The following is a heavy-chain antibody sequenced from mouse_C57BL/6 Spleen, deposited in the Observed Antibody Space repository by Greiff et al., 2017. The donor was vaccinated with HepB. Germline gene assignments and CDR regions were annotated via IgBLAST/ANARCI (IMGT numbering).Heavy chain of an antibody. CDR3: ASRGIYYGNPYYFDY. CDR1: GYTFTSYW. D-gene: IGHD2-1*01. CDR2: INPSNGGT. V-gene: IGHV1-53*01. Sequence: QVQLKQPGTELVKPGASVKLSCKASGYTFTSYWMHWVKQRPGQGLEWIGNINPSNGGTNYNEKFKSKATLTVDKSSSTAYMQLSSLTSEDSAVYYCASRGIYYGNPYYFDYWGQGTTLTVSS. J-gene: IGHJ2*01.